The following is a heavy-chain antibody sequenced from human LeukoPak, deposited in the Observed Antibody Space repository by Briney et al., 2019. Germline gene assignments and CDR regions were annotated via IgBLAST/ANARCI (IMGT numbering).Heavy chain of an antibody. D-gene: IGHD5-18*01. CDR1: GFTFSSYW. Sequence: GGSLRLSCAASGFTFSSYWMHWVRQAPGKGLVWVSRINSDGSSTSYADSVKGRFTTSRDNAKNTLYLQMNSLRAEDTAVYYCRAAMTSGEYYFDYWGQGTLVTVSS. V-gene: IGHV3-74*01. CDR3: RAAMTSGEYYFDY. CDR2: INSDGSST. J-gene: IGHJ4*02.